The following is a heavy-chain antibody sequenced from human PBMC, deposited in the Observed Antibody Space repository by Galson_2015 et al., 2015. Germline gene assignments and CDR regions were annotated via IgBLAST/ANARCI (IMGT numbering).Heavy chain of an antibody. CDR3: ANDIVIQPIASRWFDH. CDR1: GFTFSSYA. J-gene: IGHJ5*02. D-gene: IGHD2/OR15-2a*01. V-gene: IGHV3-23*01. CDR2: ISGSGGDT. Sequence: SLRLSCAASGFTFSSYALNWVRQAPGKGLEWVSGISGSGGDTYYADSVKGRFTISRDNSKNTLYLQINSLRAEDTALYHCANDIVIQPIASRWFDHCGHGTLVTVSS.